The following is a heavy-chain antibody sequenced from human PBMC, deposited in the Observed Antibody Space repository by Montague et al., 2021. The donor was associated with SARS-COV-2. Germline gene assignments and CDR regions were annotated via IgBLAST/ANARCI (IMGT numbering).Heavy chain of an antibody. Sequence: SETLSLTCTVSGGSISSSIYYWGWIRQPPGKGLEWIGSIYYSGSTYYNPSLKSRVTISVDTSKNQFSLKLSSVTAADTAVYYCARQMGQSSIFGVVIQYYFDYWGQGTLVTVSS. V-gene: IGHV4-39*01. J-gene: IGHJ4*02. CDR3: ARQMGQSSIFGVVIQYYFDY. CDR2: IYYSGST. CDR1: GGSISSSIYY. D-gene: IGHD3-3*01.